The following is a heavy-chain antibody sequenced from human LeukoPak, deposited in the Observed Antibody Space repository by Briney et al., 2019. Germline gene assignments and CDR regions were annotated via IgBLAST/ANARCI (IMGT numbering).Heavy chain of an antibody. CDR2: ISPRGGGT. Sequence: PGGTLRLSCAASGFSFSNHGMNWVRQAPGKGLEWLSGISPRGGGTYYADSVKGRSTISRDNSKNTLYLQMNSLRAEDTAVYYCAKDRGVSSSWYGGFDYWGQGTLVTVSS. CDR3: AKDRGVSSSWYGGFDY. J-gene: IGHJ4*02. CDR1: GFSFSNHG. D-gene: IGHD6-13*01. V-gene: IGHV3-23*01.